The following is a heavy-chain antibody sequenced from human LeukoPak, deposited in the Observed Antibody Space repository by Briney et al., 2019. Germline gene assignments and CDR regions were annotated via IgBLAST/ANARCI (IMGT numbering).Heavy chain of an antibody. CDR3: ARGNIGRFDY. CDR1: GGSISSGGYY. J-gene: IGHJ4*02. CDR2: IYCSGST. D-gene: IGHD3-16*02. V-gene: IGHV4-31*03. Sequence: PSETLSLTCTVSGGSISSGGYYWSWIRQHPGKGLEWIGYIYCSGSTYYNPSLKSRVTISVDTSKNQFSLKLSSVTAADTAVYYCARGNIGRFDYWGQGTLVTVSS.